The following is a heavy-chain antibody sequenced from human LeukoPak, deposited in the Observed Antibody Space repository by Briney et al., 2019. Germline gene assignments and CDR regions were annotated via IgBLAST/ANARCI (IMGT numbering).Heavy chain of an antibody. D-gene: IGHD2-2*01. CDR2: ISSSSSYI. V-gene: IGHV3-21*01. CDR1: GFTFSSYS. J-gene: IGHJ4*02. CDR3: AREVVEDQLVFFDY. Sequence: PGGSLRLSCAASGFTFSSYSMNWVRQAPGKGLEWVSSISSSSSYIYYADSLKGRFTISRDNAKNSLYLQMNSLRAEDTAVYYCAREVVEDQLVFFDYWGQGTLVTVSS.